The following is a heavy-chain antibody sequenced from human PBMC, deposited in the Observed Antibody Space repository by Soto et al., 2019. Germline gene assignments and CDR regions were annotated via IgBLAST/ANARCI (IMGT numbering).Heavy chain of an antibody. CDR2: IKSNIDGGTT. CDR1: GFTFSNAW. J-gene: IGHJ4*02. Sequence: SCAASGFTFSNAWMNWVRQAPGKGPEWVGRIKSNIDGGTTDYAAPVKGRFTVSRDDSENTLYLQMNSLKTEDTAVYYCSHGYYQYFNSWGQGTLVTVSS. CDR3: SHGYYQYFNS. D-gene: IGHD5-18*01. V-gene: IGHV3-15*07.